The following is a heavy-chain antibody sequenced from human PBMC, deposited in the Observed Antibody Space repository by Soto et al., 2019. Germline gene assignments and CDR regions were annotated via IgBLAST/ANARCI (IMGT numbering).Heavy chain of an antibody. CDR3: AKDISDYYDSSGYIDYGMDV. CDR1: GFMFDDYA. D-gene: IGHD3-22*01. V-gene: IGHV3-9*01. Sequence: EVQLVESGGGLVQPGRSLRLSCAASGFMFDDYAMHWVRQAPGKGLEWVSGISWNSGSIGYADSVKGRFTISRDNANNSLDLQMNSLRAADTALYYCAKDISDYYDSSGYIDYGMDVWGQGTTVTVSS. CDR2: ISWNSGSI. J-gene: IGHJ6*02.